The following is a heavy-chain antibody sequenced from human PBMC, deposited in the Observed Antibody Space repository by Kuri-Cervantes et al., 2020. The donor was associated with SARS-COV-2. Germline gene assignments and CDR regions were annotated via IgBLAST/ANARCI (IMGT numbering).Heavy chain of an antibody. D-gene: IGHD2-21*01. CDR3: ARDRVGVHDY. J-gene: IGHJ4*02. CDR2: ISCDGSNK. Sequence: GGSLRLSCAASAFTFSSYAMHWVRQAPGKGLEWVAIISCDGSNKYYADSVKGRFTISRDNSKNTLYLQMNSLRAEDTAVYYCARDRVGVHDYWGQGTLVTVSS. V-gene: IGHV3-30-3*01. CDR1: AFTFSSYA.